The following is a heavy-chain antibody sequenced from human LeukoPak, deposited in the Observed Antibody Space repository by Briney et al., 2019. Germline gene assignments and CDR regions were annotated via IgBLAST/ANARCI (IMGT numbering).Heavy chain of an antibody. Sequence: SETLSLTCTVSGGSISSSSYYCCWIRQPPGKRLEWIGCISSRRNTYYNPSHKSGVTIFVDTSKHQFSLKLSVVTAADTAVYFCASYYYGSGSYSEYNWFDPCGQGTLVTVT. CDR3: ASYYYGSGSYSEYNWFDP. CDR2: ISSRRNT. D-gene: IGHD3-10*01. V-gene: IGHV4-39*01. CDR1: GGSISSSSYY. J-gene: IGHJ5*02.